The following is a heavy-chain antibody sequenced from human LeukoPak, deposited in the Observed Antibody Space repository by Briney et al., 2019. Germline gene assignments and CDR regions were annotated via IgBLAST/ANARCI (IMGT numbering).Heavy chain of an antibody. V-gene: IGHV3-23*03. D-gene: IGHD4-17*01. Sequence: GGSLRLSCAASGFTFSSSAMSWVRQAPGKGLEWVSVVYADGATYYADSVKGRFTVSRDNSKNTLYLQMNGLRAEDTAVYFCARGGGYYGIDYWGQGTLVTVSS. CDR3: ARGGGYYGIDY. CDR2: VYADGAT. J-gene: IGHJ4*02. CDR1: GFTFSSSA.